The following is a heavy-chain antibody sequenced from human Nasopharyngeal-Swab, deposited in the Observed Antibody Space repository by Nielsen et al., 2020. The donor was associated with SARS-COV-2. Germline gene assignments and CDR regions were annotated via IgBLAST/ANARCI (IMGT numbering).Heavy chain of an antibody. CDR3: ARARGAYGDYYYYYYTDV. J-gene: IGHJ6*03. CDR2: TYYRSKWYN. D-gene: IGHD4-17*01. V-gene: IGHV6-1*01. CDR1: GDSVSSSSAA. Sequence: SQTLSLTCAISGDSVSSSSAAWNWIRHSPSRGLEWLGRTYYRSKWYNDYAVSVKSRITINPDTSKNQLSLHLNSVTPEDTAVYYCARARGAYGDYYYYYYTDVWGKGTTVTVSS.